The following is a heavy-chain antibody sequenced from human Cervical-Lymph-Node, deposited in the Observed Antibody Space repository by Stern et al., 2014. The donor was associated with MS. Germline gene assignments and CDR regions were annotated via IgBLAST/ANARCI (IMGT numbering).Heavy chain of an antibody. V-gene: IGHV3-30*03. CDR1: GFSLRNSG. J-gene: IGHJ6*02. Sequence: VQLVESGGGVVQPGRSLTLSCAASGFSLRNSGMHWVRQAPGKGLECVAVMSFVGGNKKYGDSVKGRFSISRDMANNTLFLQMNSLRPEDTAVYYCMGVGDAMHVWGQGTTVIVSS. CDR3: MGVGDAMHV. CDR2: MSFVGGNK.